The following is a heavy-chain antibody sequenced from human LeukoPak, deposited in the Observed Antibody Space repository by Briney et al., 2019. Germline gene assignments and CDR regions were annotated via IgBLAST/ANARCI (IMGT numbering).Heavy chain of an antibody. CDR2: ISGSGGST. CDR1: GFTFSSYA. J-gene: IGHJ4*02. CDR3: AKDRPRYYYDSSGFSFDY. D-gene: IGHD3-22*01. V-gene: IGHV3-23*01. Sequence: GGSLRLXCAASGFTFSSYAMRWVRQAPGKGLEWVSAISGSGGSTYYADSVKGRFTISRDNSKNTLYLQMNSLRAEDTAVYYCAKDRPRYYYDSSGFSFDYWGQGTLVTVSS.